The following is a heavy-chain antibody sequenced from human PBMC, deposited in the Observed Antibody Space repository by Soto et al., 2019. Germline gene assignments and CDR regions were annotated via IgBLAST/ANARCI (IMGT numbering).Heavy chain of an antibody. CDR3: ARDLGDDCSSTSCYEWRAFDI. Sequence: QVQLQESGPGLVKPSQTLSLTCTVSGGYISSGGYYWSWIRQHPGKGLEWLGDIYYSGSTYYNPSLKSRVTISVDTSKNQFSLKLSSVTAADTAVYYCARDLGDDCSSTSCYEWRAFDIWGQGTMVTVSS. CDR1: GGYISSGGYY. J-gene: IGHJ3*02. V-gene: IGHV4-31*03. CDR2: IYYSGST. D-gene: IGHD2-2*01.